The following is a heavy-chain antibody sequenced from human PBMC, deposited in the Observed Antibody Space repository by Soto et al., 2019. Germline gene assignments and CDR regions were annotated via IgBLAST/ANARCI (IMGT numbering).Heavy chain of an antibody. Sequence: QITLKESGPTLVKPTQTLTLTCTFSGFSLSTSGVGVGWIRQPPGKALEWLALIYWDDDKRYSPSLKSRLTITKDTSKHQVVLTMTNIDPVDTATYYCAHLLLTPYYFDYWGQGTLVTVSS. CDR3: AHLLLTPYYFDY. V-gene: IGHV2-5*02. D-gene: IGHD3-16*01. J-gene: IGHJ4*02. CDR1: GFSLSTSGVG. CDR2: IYWDDDK.